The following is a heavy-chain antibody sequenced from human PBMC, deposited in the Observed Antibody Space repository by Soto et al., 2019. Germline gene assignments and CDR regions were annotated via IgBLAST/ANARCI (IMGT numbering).Heavy chain of an antibody. Sequence: QITLKESGPTLVQPTQTLTLTCTFSGFSISTNGVGVGWIRQPPGKALEWLAVIYWDDTKHYSPSLKSRLTITKDTSKNQVVLTMTNVDPVDTATYYCTRKGAGTTSLDHWGQGTLVTVSS. D-gene: IGHD1-7*01. J-gene: IGHJ4*02. CDR2: IYWDDTK. V-gene: IGHV2-5*02. CDR3: TRKGAGTTSLDH. CDR1: GFSISTNGVG.